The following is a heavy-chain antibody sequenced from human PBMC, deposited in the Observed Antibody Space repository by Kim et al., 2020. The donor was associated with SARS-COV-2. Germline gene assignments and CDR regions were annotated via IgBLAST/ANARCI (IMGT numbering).Heavy chain of an antibody. V-gene: IGHV4-4*07. CDR3: AREGSTSVSWYPDL. Sequence: NPSLKSRVTMSVDMSKNHFSLKLTSVTAADTAVYYCAREGSTSVSWYPDLWGRGTLVTVSS. D-gene: IGHD2-8*02. J-gene: IGHJ2*01.